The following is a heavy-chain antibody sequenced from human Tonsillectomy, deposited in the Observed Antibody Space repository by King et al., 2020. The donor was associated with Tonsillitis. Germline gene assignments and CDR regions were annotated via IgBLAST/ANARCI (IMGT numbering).Heavy chain of an antibody. CDR3: ARDEGVTIDY. V-gene: IGHV3-11*01. CDR1: GFIFSDYY. Sequence: QLVQSGGDLVKPGGSLRLSCAASGFIFSDYYMTWIRQAPGKGLEWLLYISGSGSATYYADSVRGRFTISRDNAKNSLYLQMNSLRAEDTAVYYCARDEGVTIDYWGQGTLVTVSS. CDR2: ISGSGSAT. D-gene: IGHD1-26*01. J-gene: IGHJ4*02.